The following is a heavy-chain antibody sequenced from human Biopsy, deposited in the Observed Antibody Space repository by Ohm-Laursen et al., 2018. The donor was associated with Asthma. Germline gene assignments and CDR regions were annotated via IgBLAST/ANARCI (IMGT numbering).Heavy chain of an antibody. CDR3: ARTFHFWSPYHAEHYQL. CDR1: GFSFSEFV. D-gene: IGHD3-3*02. CDR2: ISYDGSTK. Sequence: SLRLSCTASGFSFSEFVMHWVRQAPGKGLEWVAVISYDGSTKYYADSVKGRFTISRDNAKNSLYLQMNSLRAEDTAVYYCARTFHFWSPYHAEHYQLWGQGTLVTVSS. J-gene: IGHJ1*01. V-gene: IGHV3-30*03.